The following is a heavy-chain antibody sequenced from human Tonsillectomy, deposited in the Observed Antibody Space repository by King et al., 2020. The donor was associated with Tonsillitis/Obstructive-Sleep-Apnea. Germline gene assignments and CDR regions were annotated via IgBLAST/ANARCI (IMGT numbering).Heavy chain of an antibody. D-gene: IGHD3-22*01. CDR1: GFTFSSYS. CDR2: ISSSSSYI. CDR3: ARDTFGTMIVEYHAFDI. V-gene: IGHV3-21*01. J-gene: IGHJ3*02. Sequence: VQLVESGGGLVKPGGSLRLSCAASGFTFSSYSMNWVRQAPGKGLEWVSSISSSSSYIYYADSVKGRFTISRDNAKNSLYLQMNSLRAEDTAVYYCARDTFGTMIVEYHAFDIWGQGTMVTVSS.